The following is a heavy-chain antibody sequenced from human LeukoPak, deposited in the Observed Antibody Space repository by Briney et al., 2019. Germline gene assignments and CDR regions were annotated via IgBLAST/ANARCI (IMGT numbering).Heavy chain of an antibody. Sequence: GGSLRLSCAASRFTFSSYGMHWVRQAPGKGLEWAAYIQYDGSNEQYADSVKGRFSISRDSSKNILYLQMNSLRAEDTAVYYCAKDRCSNGVGCYYYYMDVWGKGTTVTISS. CDR1: RFTFSSYG. J-gene: IGHJ6*03. D-gene: IGHD2-8*01. CDR2: IQYDGSNE. V-gene: IGHV3-30*02. CDR3: AKDRCSNGVGCYYYYMDV.